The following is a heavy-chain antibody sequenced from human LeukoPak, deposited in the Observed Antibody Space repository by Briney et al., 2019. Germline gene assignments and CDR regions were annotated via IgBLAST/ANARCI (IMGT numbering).Heavy chain of an antibody. CDR2: ISSSSSYI. J-gene: IGHJ4*02. CDR3: ARVRSPRGYSYEVDY. V-gene: IGHV3-21*01. D-gene: IGHD5-18*01. Sequence: KTGGSLRLSCAASGFTFSSYAMSWVRQAPGKGLEWVSSISSSSSYIYYADSVKGRFTISRDNAKNSLYLQMNSLRAEDTAVYYCARVRSPRGYSYEVDYWGQGTLVTVSS. CDR1: GFTFSSYA.